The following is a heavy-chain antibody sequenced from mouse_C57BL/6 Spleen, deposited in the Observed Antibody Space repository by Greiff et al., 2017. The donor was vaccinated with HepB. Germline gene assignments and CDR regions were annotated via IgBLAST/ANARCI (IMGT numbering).Heavy chain of an antibody. Sequence: VQLQQSGAELVRPGTSVKTSCKASGYTFTNYWIGWAKQRPGHGLEWIGDIYPGGGYTNYNEKFKGKATLTADKSSSTAYMQFSSLTSEDSAIYYCARKASYDYDVGFAYWGQGTLVTVSA. J-gene: IGHJ3*01. CDR1: GYTFTNYW. D-gene: IGHD2-4*01. V-gene: IGHV1-63*01. CDR3: ARKASYDYDVGFAY. CDR2: IYPGGGYT.